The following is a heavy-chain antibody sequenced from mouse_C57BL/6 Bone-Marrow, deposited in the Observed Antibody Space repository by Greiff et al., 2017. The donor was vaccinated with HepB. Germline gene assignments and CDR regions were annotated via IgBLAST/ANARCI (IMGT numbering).Heavy chain of an antibody. V-gene: IGHV1-72*01. D-gene: IGHD3-2*02. Sequence: VQLQQSGAELVKPGASVKLSCKASGYTFTSYWMHWVKQRPGRGLEGIGRIDPNSGGTKYNEKFKSKATLTVDKPSSTAYMQLSSLTSEDSAVYYCARSRGAAQADYWGQGTTLTVSS. CDR1: GYTFTSYW. J-gene: IGHJ2*01. CDR3: ARSRGAAQADY. CDR2: IDPNSGGT.